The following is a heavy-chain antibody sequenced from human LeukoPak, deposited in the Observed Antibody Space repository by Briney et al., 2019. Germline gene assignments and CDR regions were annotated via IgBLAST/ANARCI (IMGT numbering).Heavy chain of an antibody. V-gene: IGHV3-73*01. CDR2: IRSKANSYAT. D-gene: IGHD4-23*01. Sequence: PGGSLKLSCAASGFTFSGSAMHWVRQASGKGLEWVGRIRSKANSYATAYAASVKGRFTISRDDSKNTAYLQMNSLKTEDTAVYYCTRDWYLSTKQYKYYFDYWGQGTLVTVSS. CDR3: TRDWYLSTKQYKYYFDY. J-gene: IGHJ4*02. CDR1: GFTFSGSA.